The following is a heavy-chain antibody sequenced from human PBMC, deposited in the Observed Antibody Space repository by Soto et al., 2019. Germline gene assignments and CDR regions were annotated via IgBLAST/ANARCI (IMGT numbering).Heavy chain of an antibody. J-gene: IGHJ4*02. CDR2: INHSGST. CDR3: ARGPGGYYDY. D-gene: IGHD3-22*01. CDR1: GGSFSGYY. Sequence: SETLSLTCAVYGGSFSGYYWSWIRQPPGKGLEWIGEINHSGSTNYNPSLKSRVTISVDTSKNQFSLKLSSVTAADTAVYYCARGPGGYYDYWGQGTLVTVSS. V-gene: IGHV4-34*01.